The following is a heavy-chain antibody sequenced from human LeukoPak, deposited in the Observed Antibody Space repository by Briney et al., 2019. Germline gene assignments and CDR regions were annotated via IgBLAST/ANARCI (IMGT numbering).Heavy chain of an antibody. D-gene: IGHD6-19*01. CDR3: ARGIAVAGPGWFDP. J-gene: IGHJ5*02. CDR1: GYTFTIYG. CDR2: ISAYNGNT. V-gene: IGHV1-18*01. Sequence: SVKXSXKASGYTFTIYGISXVRQAPGQGRXXMGWISAYNGNTNYAQKLQGRVTMTTDTSTSTAYMELRSLRSDDTAVYYCARGIAVAGPGWFDPWGQGTLVTVSS.